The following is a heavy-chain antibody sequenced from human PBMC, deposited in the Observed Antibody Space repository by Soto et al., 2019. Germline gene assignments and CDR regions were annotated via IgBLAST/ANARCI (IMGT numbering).Heavy chain of an antibody. CDR3: ARGPAYVEMATTDAFDI. V-gene: IGHV4-34*01. Sequence: QVQLQQWGAGLLKPSETLSLTCAVYGGSFSGYSWSWIRQPPGQGLECIGEINHSGSTNYNPSLKSRVTISVDTSKNQFSLKLSSVAAADTAVYYCARGPAYVEMATTDAFDIWGQGTMVTVSS. D-gene: IGHD5-12*01. CDR1: GGSFSGYS. CDR2: INHSGST. J-gene: IGHJ3*02.